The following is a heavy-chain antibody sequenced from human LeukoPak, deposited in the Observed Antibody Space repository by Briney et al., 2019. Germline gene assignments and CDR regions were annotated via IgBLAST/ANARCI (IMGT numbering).Heavy chain of an antibody. Sequence: ASVKVSCKASGYTFTSYGISWVRQAPGQGLEWMGWISAYNGNTNYAQKLQGRVTMTTDTSTSTAYMELRSLRSEDTAVYYCARVLSRLGEQLVGYWGQGTLVTVSS. V-gene: IGHV1-18*01. J-gene: IGHJ4*02. CDR3: ARVLSRLGEQLVGY. CDR1: GYTFTSYG. D-gene: IGHD3-16*01. CDR2: ISAYNGNT.